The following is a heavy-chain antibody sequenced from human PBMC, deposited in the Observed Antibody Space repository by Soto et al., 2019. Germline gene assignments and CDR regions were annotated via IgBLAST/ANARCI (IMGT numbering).Heavy chain of an antibody. V-gene: IGHV1-69*12. CDR3: ARETYSNYVRDAGRSIGD. D-gene: IGHD4-4*01. J-gene: IGHJ4*02. Sequence: QVQLVQSGAEVKKPGSSVKVSCKASGGTFSSYAISWVRQAPGQGLEWMGGIIPIFGTANYAQKFQGRVTITADESTSTAYMELSSLRSEDTAVYYCARETYSNYVRDAGRSIGDWGQGTLVTVSS. CDR1: GGTFSSYA. CDR2: IIPIFGTA.